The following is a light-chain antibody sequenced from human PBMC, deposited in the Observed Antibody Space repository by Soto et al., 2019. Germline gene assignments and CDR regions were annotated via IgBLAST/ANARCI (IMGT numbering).Light chain of an antibody. CDR3: QQSYSTPIT. CDR2: AAS. Sequence: DIQITQSPSSLSASVGYRFTITCRASQSISSYLNWYQQKPGKAPKLLIYAASSLQSGVPSRFSGSGSGTDSTLTISSLQPEDFATYYCQQSYSTPITFGQGTRREIK. J-gene: IGKJ5*01. CDR1: QSISSY. V-gene: IGKV1-39*01.